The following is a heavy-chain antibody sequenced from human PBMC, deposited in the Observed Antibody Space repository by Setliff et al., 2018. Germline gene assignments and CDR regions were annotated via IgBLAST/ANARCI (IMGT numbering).Heavy chain of an antibody. V-gene: IGHV4-34*01. J-gene: IGHJ4*02. D-gene: IGHD2-15*01. CDR1: VTRGSFSGYY. CDR2: ISPGGST. CDR3: ATSGFCSAGSCYSFDD. Sequence: PSETLSLTCGVFVTRGSFSGYYWSWIRQPPGKGLEWIGEISPGGSTIYNPPLRSRVTMSVDTSKNRFSLNLTSVTAADTAVYYCATSGFCSAGSCYSFDDWGQGALVTVSS.